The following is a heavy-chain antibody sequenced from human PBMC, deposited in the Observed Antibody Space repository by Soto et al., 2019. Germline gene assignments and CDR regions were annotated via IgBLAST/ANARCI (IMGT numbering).Heavy chain of an antibody. J-gene: IGHJ4*02. CDR1: GFTFSSYG. CDR3: AKAGNYYDSSGYYFDY. V-gene: IGHV3-30*18. CDR2: ISYDGSNK. Sequence: QVQLVESGGGVVQPGRSLRLSCAASGFTFSSYGMHWVRQAPGKGLEWVAVISYDGSNKYYADSVKGRFTISRDNSKNTRYLQMNSLRAEDTAVYYCAKAGNYYDSSGYYFDYWGQGTLVTVSS. D-gene: IGHD3-22*01.